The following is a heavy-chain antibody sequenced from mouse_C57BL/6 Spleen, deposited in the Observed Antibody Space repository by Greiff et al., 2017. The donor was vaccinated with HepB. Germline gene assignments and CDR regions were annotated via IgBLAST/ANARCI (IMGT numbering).Heavy chain of an antibody. CDR3: ARGGYDYDCPFAY. Sequence: DVKLVESGGGLVKPGGSLKLSCAASGFTFSDYGMHWVRQAPEKGLEWVAYISSGSSTIYYADTVKGRFTISRDNAKNTLFLQMTSLRSEDTAMYYCARGGYDYDCPFAYWGQGTLVTVSA. CDR1: GFTFSDYG. J-gene: IGHJ3*01. D-gene: IGHD2-4*01. CDR2: ISSGSSTI. V-gene: IGHV5-17*01.